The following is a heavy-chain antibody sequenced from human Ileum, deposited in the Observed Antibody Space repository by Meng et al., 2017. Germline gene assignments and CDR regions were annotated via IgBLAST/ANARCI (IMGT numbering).Heavy chain of an antibody. D-gene: IGHD3-10*01. CDR2: IYYSGST. J-gene: IGHJ4*02. CDR3: AREGSWFGADY. V-gene: IGHV4-61*01. Sequence: QVQLQESGPGLVRPSETLFLTCTVSGGSVSSGSYYWSWIRQPPGKGLEWIGYIYYSGSTNYNPSLKSRVIISIDTSKNQFSLKLTAVTATDAAVYYCAREGSWFGADYWGQGTLVTVSS. CDR1: GGSVSSGSYY.